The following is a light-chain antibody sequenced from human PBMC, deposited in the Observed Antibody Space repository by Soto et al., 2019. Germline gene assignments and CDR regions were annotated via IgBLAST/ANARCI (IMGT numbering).Light chain of an antibody. V-gene: IGLV1-40*01. CDR1: SSNIGAGYD. CDR2: GNN. CDR3: QSYDNSLSGYV. Sequence: QSVLTQPRSVSGAPGQMVTISCTGSSSNIGAGYDVQWYQQLPGTAPKLLIFGNNNRPTGVPDRFSGSKSGTSASLAITGLQAEDEADYYCQSYDNSLSGYVFGTGTKV. J-gene: IGLJ1*01.